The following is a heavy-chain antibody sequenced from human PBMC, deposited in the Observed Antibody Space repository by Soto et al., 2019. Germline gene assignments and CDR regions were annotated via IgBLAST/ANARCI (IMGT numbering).Heavy chain of an antibody. CDR3: ARNLEGYYYYGMDV. CDR2: IYYSGST. V-gene: IGHV4-59*01. CDR1: GCSISSYY. J-gene: IGHJ6*02. Sequence: SETLSLTCSFSGCSISSYYWSLIRQPPGEGLEWIGYIYYSGSTNYNPSLKSRVTISVDTSKNQFSLKLNSVTAADTAVYYCARNLEGYYYYGMDVWGQGTTVTVSS. D-gene: IGHD2-15*01.